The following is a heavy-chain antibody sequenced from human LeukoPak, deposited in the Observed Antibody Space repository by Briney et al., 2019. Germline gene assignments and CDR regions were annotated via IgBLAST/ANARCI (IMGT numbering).Heavy chain of an antibody. D-gene: IGHD3-10*01. V-gene: IGHV3-7*01. Sequence: PGGSLRLSCAASGFTFSSYWMSWVRQAPGKGLECVANIKQDGSEKYYVGSVKGRFTVSRDNAKNSLYLQTDSLRVEDTAVYYCARLWGDVTIFDYWGQGTLVTVSS. J-gene: IGHJ4*02. CDR3: ARLWGDVTIFDY. CDR2: IKQDGSEK. CDR1: GFTFSSYW.